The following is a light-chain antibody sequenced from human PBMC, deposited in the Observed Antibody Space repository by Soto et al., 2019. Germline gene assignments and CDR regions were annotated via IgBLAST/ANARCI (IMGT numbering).Light chain of an antibody. CDR1: HSSCSNN. Sequence: EFVLPQSPCTLSLSQGERATLSCRAGHSSCSNNFAWYQQKPGQAPRLLIYGISIRATGIPDRFSGSGSGTDFTLTISRLQPEDVAVYYCEQYGSSLRTFGQGTKVDIK. J-gene: IGKJ1*01. CDR3: EQYGSSLRT. V-gene: IGKV3-20*01. CDR2: GIS.